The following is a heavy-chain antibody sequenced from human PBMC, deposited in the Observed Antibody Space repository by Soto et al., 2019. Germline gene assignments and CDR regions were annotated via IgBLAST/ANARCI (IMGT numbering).Heavy chain of an antibody. V-gene: IGHV1-46*03. CDR1: GYIFTNYY. CDR2: INPRGGST. CDR3: ARDSVDYYDDSNSPYNDFEK. D-gene: IGHD3-22*01. Sequence: QVQLVQSGAEVRKPGASVKVSCKASGYIFTNYYIHWVRQAPGQGLEWMGMINPRGGSTTYTQRFQGRITKTRDTSTRTVYMELSSLRPEDTAVYYCARDSVDYYDDSNSPYNDFEKLGQGTLVTVSS. J-gene: IGHJ3*02.